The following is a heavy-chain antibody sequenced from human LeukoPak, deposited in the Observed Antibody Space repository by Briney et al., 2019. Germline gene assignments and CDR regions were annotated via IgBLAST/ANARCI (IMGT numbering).Heavy chain of an antibody. CDR1: GLSLNTAGVG. CDR3: AKAGYGSGSYLRYYYYGMDV. Sequence: SGPTLVKPTQTLALTCTLSGLSLNTAGVGVGWIRQPPGKALEWLALIYWDVDKRYNPSLKTRLTITKDTSKNQVVLTVTNMDPVDTATYYCAKAGYGSGSYLRYYYYGMDVWGQGTTVTVSS. CDR2: IYWDVDK. J-gene: IGHJ6*02. V-gene: IGHV2-5*02. D-gene: IGHD3-10*01.